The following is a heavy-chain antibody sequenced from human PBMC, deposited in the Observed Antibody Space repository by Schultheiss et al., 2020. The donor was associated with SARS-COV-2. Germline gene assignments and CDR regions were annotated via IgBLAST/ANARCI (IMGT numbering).Heavy chain of an antibody. CDR2: ISRSGDYT. Sequence: GESLKISCAASGFAFSDYAITWVRQAPGKGLEWVSAISRSGDYTYYADSVKGRFTISRDNSKNTLYLQMNSLRAEDTAVYHCAKAGLWFGESDLDYWGQGTLVTVSS. CDR1: GFAFSDYA. D-gene: IGHD3-10*01. V-gene: IGHV3-23*01. CDR3: AKAGLWFGESDLDY. J-gene: IGHJ4*02.